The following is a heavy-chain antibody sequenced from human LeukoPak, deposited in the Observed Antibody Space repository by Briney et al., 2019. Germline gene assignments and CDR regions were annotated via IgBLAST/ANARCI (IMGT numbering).Heavy chain of an antibody. D-gene: IGHD4/OR15-4a*01. CDR2: ISGSGSST. CDR3: AKERDYGPADY. J-gene: IGHJ4*02. V-gene: IGHV3-23*01. Sequence: GGSLRLSCAASGFTFSRYAMTWVRQAPGKGLEWVSGISGSGSSTYYADSVKGRFTISRDNSKNTLHLQMNSLRAEDTAIYYCAKERDYGPADYWGQGTLVTVSS. CDR1: GFTFSRYA.